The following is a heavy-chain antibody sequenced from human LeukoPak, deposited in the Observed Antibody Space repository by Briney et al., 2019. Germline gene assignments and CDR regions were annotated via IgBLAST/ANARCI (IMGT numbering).Heavy chain of an antibody. CDR3: AREGDYSSSWYGSRFDP. Sequence: SETLSLTCTVSGGSISSQYWSWMRQPPGRGLEWIGCIYYSGSTNYNPSLKSRVTISVDTSKNQFSLKLSSVTAADTAVYYCAREGDYSSSWYGSRFDPWGQGTLVTVSS. D-gene: IGHD6-13*01. CDR1: GGSISSQY. CDR2: IYYSGST. V-gene: IGHV4-59*11. J-gene: IGHJ5*02.